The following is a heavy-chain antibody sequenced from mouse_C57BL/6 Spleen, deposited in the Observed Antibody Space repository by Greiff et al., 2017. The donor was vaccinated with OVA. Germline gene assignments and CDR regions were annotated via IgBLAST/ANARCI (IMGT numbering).Heavy chain of an antibody. CDR1: GYTFTSYW. CDR2: IDPNSGGT. V-gene: IGHV1-72*01. D-gene: IGHD1-1*01. J-gene: IGHJ1*03. CDR3: ARDSFDYGSSYWYFDV. Sequence: QVHVKQPGAELVKPGASVKLSCKASGYTFTSYWMHWVKQRPGRGLEWIGRIDPNSGGTKYNEKFKSKATLTVDKPSSTAYMQLSSLTSEDSAVYYCARDSFDYGSSYWYFDVWGTGTTVTVSS.